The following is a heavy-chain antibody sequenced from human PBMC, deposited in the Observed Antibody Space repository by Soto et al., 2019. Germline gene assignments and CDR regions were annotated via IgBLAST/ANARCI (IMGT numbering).Heavy chain of an antibody. J-gene: IGHJ6*02. V-gene: IGHV1-24*01. D-gene: IGHD5-12*01. CDR3: ATRPVATYGMDV. Sequence: ASVKVSCKVSGYTLTELSMHWVRQAPGKGLEWMGGFDPEDGETIYAQRFQGRVTMTEDTSTDAAYMELSSLRSEDTAVYYCATRPVATYGMDVWGQGTTVTVSS. CDR1: GYTLTELS. CDR2: FDPEDGET.